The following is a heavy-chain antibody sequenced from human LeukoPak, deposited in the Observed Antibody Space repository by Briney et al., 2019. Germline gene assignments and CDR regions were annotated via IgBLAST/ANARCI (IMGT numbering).Heavy chain of an antibody. V-gene: IGHV3-23*01. D-gene: IGHD3-10*01. Sequence: PGGTLRLSCAASGFTFSSHGMSWVRQAPGKGLGWVSTISGSGDYTYYADSVKGRFTISRDNSKHTLYLQMNSLRAEDTAVYYCAKVTYGSGTYGAFDSRGQGTLVTVSS. CDR2: ISGSGDYT. J-gene: IGHJ4*02. CDR1: GFTFSSHG. CDR3: AKVTYGSGTYGAFDS.